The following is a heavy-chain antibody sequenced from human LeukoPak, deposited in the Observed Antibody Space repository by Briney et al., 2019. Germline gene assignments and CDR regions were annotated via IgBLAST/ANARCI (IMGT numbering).Heavy chain of an antibody. CDR1: GGSISNYY. CDR2: IYNAGRT. V-gene: IGHV4-4*07. D-gene: IGHD3-10*01. CDR3: ARDLPSYYFGSGNIFDP. J-gene: IGHJ5*02. Sequence: SETLSLTCTVSGGSISNYYWSWIRQPAAKGLEWIGRIYNAGRTNYNAPLTSRVTMSVDTSNNQFSLQLSSVTAADTAVYYCARDLPSYYFGSGNIFDPWGQGILVTVSS.